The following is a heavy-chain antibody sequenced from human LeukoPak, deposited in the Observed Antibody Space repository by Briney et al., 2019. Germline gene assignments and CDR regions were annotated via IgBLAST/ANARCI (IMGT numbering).Heavy chain of an antibody. CDR1: GGTFSSYA. CDR2: IIPIFGTA. D-gene: IGHD1-26*01. CDR3: ARTAGAPRGYYYYYMDV. V-gene: IGHV1-69*05. J-gene: IGHJ6*03. Sequence: AASVKVSCKASGGTFSSYATSWVRQAPGQGLEWMGGIIPIFGTANYAQKFQGRVTITTDESTSTAYMELSSLRSEDTAVYYCARTAGAPRGYYYYYMDVWGKGTTVTVSS.